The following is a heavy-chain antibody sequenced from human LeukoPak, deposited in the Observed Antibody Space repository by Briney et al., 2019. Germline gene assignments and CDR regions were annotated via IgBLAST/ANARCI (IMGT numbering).Heavy chain of an antibody. V-gene: IGHV3-23*01. J-gene: IGHJ4*02. CDR3: ARGGRADTATWYYFDY. Sequence: GGSLRLSCAASGFTFSSYAMSWVRQAPGKGLEWVSAISGSGGSTYYADSVKGRFTISRDNSKNTLYLQMNSLRGEDTAVYYCARGGRADTATWYYFDYWGQGTQVTVSS. CDR2: ISGSGGST. CDR1: GFTFSSYA. D-gene: IGHD5-18*01.